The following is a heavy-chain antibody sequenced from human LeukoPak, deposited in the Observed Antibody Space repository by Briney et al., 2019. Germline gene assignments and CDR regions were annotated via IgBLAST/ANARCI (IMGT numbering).Heavy chain of an antibody. Sequence: ASVKVSCKASGYTFTSYGISWVRQAPGQGLEWMGWISAYNGNTNYAQKLQGRVTITTDTPTSTAYMELRSLRSDDTAVYYCARGVSSGWTDCCDPWGEGTLVSVPT. CDR1: GYTFTSYG. CDR2: ISAYNGNT. V-gene: IGHV1-18*04. CDR3: ARGVSSGWTDCCDP. D-gene: IGHD6-19*01. J-gene: IGHJ5*02.